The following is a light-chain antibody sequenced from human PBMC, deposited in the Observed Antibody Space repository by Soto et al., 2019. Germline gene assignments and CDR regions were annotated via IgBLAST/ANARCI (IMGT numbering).Light chain of an antibody. Sequence: QSALTQPASVSGSPGQSITISCTGTSSDVGGYNYVSWYQQHPGKAPKLMIYDVSNRPSGAANRFSGSKSGNTASLTISGLQAEDEADYYCSSYTSSSTRWLFGGGTKLTV. V-gene: IGLV2-14*01. J-gene: IGLJ3*02. CDR2: DVS. CDR3: SSYTSSSTRWL. CDR1: SSDVGGYNY.